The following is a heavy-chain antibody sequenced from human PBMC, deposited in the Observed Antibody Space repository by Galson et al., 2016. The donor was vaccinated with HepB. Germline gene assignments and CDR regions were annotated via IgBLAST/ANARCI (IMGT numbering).Heavy chain of an antibody. D-gene: IGHD1-26*01. J-gene: IGHJ4*02. CDR3: ARDNSGSYVDY. Sequence: ETLSLTCTVSGDSITSGRYYWSWMRQPPGQGLEWIGFITYSGSTNYNSSLKSRVTISVGMSKNQFSLKLTTVTAADTAVYYCARDNSGSYVDYWGQGILVTVSS. CDR1: GDSITSGRYY. CDR2: ITYSGST. V-gene: IGHV4-61*01.